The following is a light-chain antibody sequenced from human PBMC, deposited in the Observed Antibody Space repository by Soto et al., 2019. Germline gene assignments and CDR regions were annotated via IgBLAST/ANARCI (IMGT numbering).Light chain of an antibody. CDR2: AAS. J-gene: IGKJ1*01. CDR1: QGINND. Sequence: DVQMTQSPSSLSASVGDRVTITCRASQGINNDLSWYQQKAGEAPKRLTYAASALQRGVPSRFSGGGSGTEFTLTINSLQPEDFATYYCLQHDSYPRTFGQGTKVEVK. CDR3: LQHDSYPRT. V-gene: IGKV1-17*01.